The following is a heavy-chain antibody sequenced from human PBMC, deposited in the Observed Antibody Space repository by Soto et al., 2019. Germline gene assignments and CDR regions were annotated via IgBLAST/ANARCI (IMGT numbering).Heavy chain of an antibody. CDR2: INHSGST. V-gene: IGHV4-34*01. J-gene: IGHJ4*02. D-gene: IGHD2-8*01. CDR1: GGSFSGYY. CDR3: ASCAGMRRGRVSFDY. Sequence: SETLSLTCAVYGGSFSGYYWSWIRQPPGKGLEWIGEINHSGSTNYNPSLKSRVTISVDTSKNQFSLKLSSVTAADTAVYYCASCAGMRRGRVSFDYWGQGTLVTVSS.